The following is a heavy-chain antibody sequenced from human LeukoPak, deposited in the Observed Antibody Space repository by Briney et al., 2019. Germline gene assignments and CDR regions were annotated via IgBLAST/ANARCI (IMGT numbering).Heavy chain of an antibody. J-gene: IGHJ4*02. Sequence: SETLSLTCTVSGGSISSYYRSWIRQPPGKGLEWIGYIYYSGSTNYNPSLKSRVTISVDTSKNQFSLKLSSVTAADTAVYYCARVGSYYYDSSGYPFDYWGQGTLVTVSS. D-gene: IGHD3-22*01. CDR1: GGSISSYY. V-gene: IGHV4-59*01. CDR3: ARVGSYYYDSSGYPFDY. CDR2: IYYSGST.